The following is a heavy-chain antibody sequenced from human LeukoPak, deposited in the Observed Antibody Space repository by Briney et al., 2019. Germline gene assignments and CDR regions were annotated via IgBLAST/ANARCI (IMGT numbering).Heavy chain of an antibody. CDR1: GGSISSYY. CDR2: IYTSGST. V-gene: IGHV4-4*07. Sequence: SETLSLTCTVSGGSISSYYWSWIRRPAGKGLEWIGRIYTSGSTNYNPSLKSRVTMSVDTSKNQFSLKLSSVTAADTAVYYCATSGWYLLPGVYWGQGTLVTVSS. D-gene: IGHD6-19*01. J-gene: IGHJ4*02. CDR3: ATSGWYLLPGVY.